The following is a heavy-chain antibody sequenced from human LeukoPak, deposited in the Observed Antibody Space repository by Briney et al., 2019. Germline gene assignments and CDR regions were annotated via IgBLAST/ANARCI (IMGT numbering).Heavy chain of an antibody. V-gene: IGHV1-2*02. CDR1: GYTFTGYY. Sequence: ASVKVSCKASGYTFTGYYMHWVRQAPGQGLEWMGWINPNSGGKNYAQKFQGRVTMTRDTSISTAYMELSRLRSDDTAVYYCARKLSGYDAYYFDYWGQGTLVTVSS. CDR3: ARKLSGYDAYYFDY. D-gene: IGHD5-12*01. J-gene: IGHJ4*02. CDR2: INPNSGGK.